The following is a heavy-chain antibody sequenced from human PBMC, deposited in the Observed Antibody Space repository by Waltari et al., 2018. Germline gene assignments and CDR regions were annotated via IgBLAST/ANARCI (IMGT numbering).Heavy chain of an antibody. CDR3: ARDMVQGVIRDAFDI. V-gene: IGHV4-61*09. J-gene: IGHJ3*02. D-gene: IGHD3-10*01. CDR2: IYTSGST. CDR1: GGSISSGSYY. Sequence: QVQLQESGPGLVKPSQTLSLTCTVSGGSISSGSYYWSWLRQPAGKGLEWIGYIYTSGSTNYNPSLKSRVTISVDTSKNQFSLKLSSVTAADTAVYYCARDMVQGVIRDAFDIWGQGTMVTVSS.